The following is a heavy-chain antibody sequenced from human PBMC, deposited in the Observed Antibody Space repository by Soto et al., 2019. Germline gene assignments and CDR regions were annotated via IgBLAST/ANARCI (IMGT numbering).Heavy chain of an antibody. Sequence: QVQLQESGPGLVKPSQTLSLTCTVSGGSISSGGYYWSWIRQHPGKGLEGIGYIYYSGSTYYNPSLKSRVTISVDTSKNQFSLKLSSVTAADTAVYYCARDRYGSGSPPFDYWGQGTLVTVSS. J-gene: IGHJ4*02. V-gene: IGHV4-31*03. D-gene: IGHD3-10*01. CDR2: IYYSGST. CDR3: ARDRYGSGSPPFDY. CDR1: GGSISSGGYY.